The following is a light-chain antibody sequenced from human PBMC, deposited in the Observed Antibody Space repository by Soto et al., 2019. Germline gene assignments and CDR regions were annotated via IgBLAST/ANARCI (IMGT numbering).Light chain of an antibody. CDR3: QQYTHYPLT. Sequence: DIQMTQSPSTLSASVGDRVTITCRASQTIDSWLAWYQQKPGQAPKLLIYKASSLESGLPSRFSGSGSGTEFTLTISSRQPDDFATYYCQQYTHYPLTFGGGTKVEIK. J-gene: IGKJ4*01. CDR1: QTIDSW. V-gene: IGKV1-5*03. CDR2: KAS.